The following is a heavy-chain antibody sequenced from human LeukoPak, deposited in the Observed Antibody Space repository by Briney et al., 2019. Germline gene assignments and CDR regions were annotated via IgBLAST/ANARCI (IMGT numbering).Heavy chain of an antibody. CDR2: IYYSGST. CDR1: GGSISSYY. D-gene: IGHD2-2*01. V-gene: IGHV4-59*08. Sequence: SETLSLTCTVSGGSISSYYWSWIRQPPGKGLEWIGYIYYSGSTNYNPSLKSRVTISVDTSKNQFSLKLSSVTAADTAVYYCARSWHINHADAFDIWGQGTMVTVSS. CDR3: ARSWHINHADAFDI. J-gene: IGHJ3*02.